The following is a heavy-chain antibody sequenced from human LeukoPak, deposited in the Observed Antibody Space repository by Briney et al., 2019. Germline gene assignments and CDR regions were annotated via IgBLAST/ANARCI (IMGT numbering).Heavy chain of an antibody. Sequence: GGSLRLSCAASGFTFDDYAMHWVRQAPGKGLEWVSGISWNSGSIGYADSVKGRFTISRDNAKNTLYLQMNSLRAEDTAVYYCASQTLDYYYYGMDVWGQGTTVTVSS. V-gene: IGHV3-9*01. CDR3: ASQTLDYYYYGMDV. J-gene: IGHJ6*02. CDR2: ISWNSGSI. CDR1: GFTFDDYA.